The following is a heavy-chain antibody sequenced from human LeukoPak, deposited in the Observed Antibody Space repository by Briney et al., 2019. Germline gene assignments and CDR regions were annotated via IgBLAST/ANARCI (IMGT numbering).Heavy chain of an antibody. J-gene: IGHJ4*02. CDR3: ARGRGYCSGGSCYSRTFDH. CDR1: GGSFSGYY. V-gene: IGHV4-34*01. D-gene: IGHD2-15*01. CDR2: INHSGST. Sequence: SETLSLTCAVYGGSFSGYYWSWIRQPPGKGLEWIGEINHSGSTNYNPSLKSRVTISVDTSKNQFSLKLSSVTAADTAVYYCARGRGYCSGGSCYSRTFDHWGQGTLVTVSS.